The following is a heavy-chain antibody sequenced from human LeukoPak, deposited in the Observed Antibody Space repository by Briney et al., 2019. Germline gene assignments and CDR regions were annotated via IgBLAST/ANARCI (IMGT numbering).Heavy chain of an antibody. CDR2: ISGSGLNM. V-gene: IGHV3-11*01. J-gene: IGHJ4*02. CDR1: GFIFIDHY. Sequence: GGSLRLSCTASGFIFIDHYMNWVRQAPGQGLEWVSYISGSGLNMYYADSVKGRITISMDNTKNSLFLEMKSLKADDTAVYYCARSKEYTYGPPILDYWGQGVLVTVSS. D-gene: IGHD5-18*01. CDR3: ARSKEYTYGPPILDY.